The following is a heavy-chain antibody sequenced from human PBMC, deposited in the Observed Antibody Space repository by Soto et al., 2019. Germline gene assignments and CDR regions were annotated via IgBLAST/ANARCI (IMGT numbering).Heavy chain of an antibody. D-gene: IGHD4-17*01. J-gene: IGHJ4*02. Sequence: QVQLMQSGAEVKKPGASVKVSCKASVYTFTSYNVHWVRQAPGQGLEWMGIIYASGGSTTYAQNFQGRLTVTRDTSTSTVYMELSSLRSDDTAVYYCFRGGFPDYGKEGRYWGQGTLVTVSS. CDR3: FRGGFPDYGKEGRY. CDR2: IYASGGST. CDR1: VYTFTSYN. V-gene: IGHV1-46*01.